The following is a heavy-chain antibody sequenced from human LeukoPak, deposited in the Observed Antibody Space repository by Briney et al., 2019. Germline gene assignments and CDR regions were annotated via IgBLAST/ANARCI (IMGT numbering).Heavy chain of an antibody. Sequence: SETLSLTCTVSGGSISSSSYYWGWLRQPPGRGLEWCGSIYYSGSTYYNPSLKSRVTRSVDTSKNQFSLKLSSVTAADTAVYYWARDPSEYCSGGSCYPYNWFDPWGQGTLVTVSS. D-gene: IGHD2-15*01. CDR1: GGSISSSSYY. CDR2: IYYSGST. J-gene: IGHJ5*02. CDR3: ARDPSEYCSGGSCYPYNWFDP. V-gene: IGHV4-39*07.